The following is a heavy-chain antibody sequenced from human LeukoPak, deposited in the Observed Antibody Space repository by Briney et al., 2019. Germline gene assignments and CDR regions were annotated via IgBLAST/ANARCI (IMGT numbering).Heavy chain of an antibody. CDR1: GFTFSDYA. CDR2: QSDTGYYR. D-gene: IGHD2-8*01. CDR3: ARKWPGGFDI. Sequence: GGSLRLSCTASGFTFSDYAMSWVRQAPGKGLEWVADQSDTGYYRNYVDSAKGRFTISRDNSKNTLWLQMNSLRAEDTAVYYCARKWPGGFDIWSQGTMVTVSS. V-gene: IGHV3-23*01. J-gene: IGHJ3*02.